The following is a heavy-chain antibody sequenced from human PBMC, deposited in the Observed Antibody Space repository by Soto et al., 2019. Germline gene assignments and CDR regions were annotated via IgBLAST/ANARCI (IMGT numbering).Heavy chain of an antibody. CDR3: APGGDKDAFDI. CDR1: GFTFSSYG. Sequence: GGSLRLSCAASGFTFSSYGMHWVRQAPGKGLEWVAVISYDGSNKYYADSVKGRSTISRDNSKNTLYLQMNSLRAEDTAVYYCAPGGDKDAFDIWGQGTMVTVSS. CDR2: ISYDGSNK. D-gene: IGHD2-21*02. J-gene: IGHJ3*02. V-gene: IGHV3-30*03.